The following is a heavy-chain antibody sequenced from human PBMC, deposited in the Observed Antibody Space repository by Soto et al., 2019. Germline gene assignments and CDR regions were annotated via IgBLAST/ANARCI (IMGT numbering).Heavy chain of an antibody. CDR1: GFTFSSYA. D-gene: IGHD3-16*01. J-gene: IGHJ6*03. Sequence: GGSLRLSCAASGFTFSSYAMSWVRQAPGKGLEWVSAISGSGGSTYYADSVKGRFTISRDNPKNTLYLQMNSLRAEDTAVYYYGKDLSIMFGGVAVGGFDFYVDVWGKG. V-gene: IGHV3-23*01. CDR2: ISGSGGST. CDR3: GKDLSIMFGGVAVGGFDFYVDV.